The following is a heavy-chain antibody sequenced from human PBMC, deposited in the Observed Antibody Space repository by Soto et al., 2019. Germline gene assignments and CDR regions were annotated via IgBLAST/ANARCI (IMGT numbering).Heavy chain of an antibody. Sequence: QLQLQESGPGLVKPSETLSLTCTVSGASITTANYYWAWIRQPPGKRLEWLGGSSYSENTYYNPSLRSPVTISLDSSKNKFYLKLTSVAAADTAVYYCARCLLRGYWYFDLWGRGTLVTVSS. CDR2: SSYSENT. D-gene: IGHD1-26*01. CDR1: GASITTANYY. V-gene: IGHV4-39*01. CDR3: ARCLLRGYWYFDL. J-gene: IGHJ2*01.